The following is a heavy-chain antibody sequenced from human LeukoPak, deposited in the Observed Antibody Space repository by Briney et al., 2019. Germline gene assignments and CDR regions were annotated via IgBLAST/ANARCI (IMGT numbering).Heavy chain of an antibody. J-gene: IGHJ4*02. CDR1: GFTFNNAW. V-gene: IGHV3-15*01. CDR2: IKSKTDGGTT. CDR3: TIGPLDY. Sequence: SGGSLRLSCAASGFTFNNAWMSWVRQAPGKGLEWVGRIKSKTDGGTTDYAAPVKSTITISRDDSKTTLYLQMNSLKIEDTAVYYCTIGPLDYWGQGTQVTVSS. D-gene: IGHD1-14*01.